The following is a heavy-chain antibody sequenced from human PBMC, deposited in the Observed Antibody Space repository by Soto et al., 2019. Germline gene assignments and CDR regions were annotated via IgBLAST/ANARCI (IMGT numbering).Heavy chain of an antibody. D-gene: IGHD3-22*01. CDR3: ARDRRYYDSSGPDY. Sequence: QVQLQESGPGLVKPSETLSLTCTVSGGSVSSGSYYWSWIRQPPGKGLEWIGYIYYSGSTNYNPSLKSRVTISVDTSKNQFSLKLCSVTAADTAVYYCARDRRYYDSSGPDYWGQGTLVTVSS. V-gene: IGHV4-61*01. J-gene: IGHJ4*02. CDR1: GGSVSSGSYY. CDR2: IYYSGST.